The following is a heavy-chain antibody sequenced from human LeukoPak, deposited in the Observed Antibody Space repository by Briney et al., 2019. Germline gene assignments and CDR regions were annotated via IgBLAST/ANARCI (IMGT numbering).Heavy chain of an antibody. Sequence: GGSLRLSCAASGFTFSSYSMNWVRQAPGKGLEWVSSISSSSSYIYYADSVKGRFTISRDNAKNSLYLQMNSLRAEDTAVYYWARDWAYSATGPSSGRIGYWGQGTPVTVSS. V-gene: IGHV3-21*01. J-gene: IGHJ4*02. CDR2: ISSSSSYI. CDR1: GFTFSSYS. D-gene: IGHD3-10*01. CDR3: ARDWAYSATGPSSGRIGY.